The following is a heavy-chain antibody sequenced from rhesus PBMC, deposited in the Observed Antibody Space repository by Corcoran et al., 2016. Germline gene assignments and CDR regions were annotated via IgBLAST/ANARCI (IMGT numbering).Heavy chain of an antibody. CDR2: IYGRGGST. Sequence: QVQLQESGPGLVNPSATLSLTCTVSGGSIRDSSSWTCLRHPPGKGLEWRGRIYGRGGSTSYNPSLKSRVTISKDTSKNQSSLKLSAVTAADTAVYYCAREWTRAFDVWGQGLRVTVS. J-gene: IGHJ3*01. V-gene: IGHV4-92*01. CDR3: AREWTRAFDV. CDR1: GGSIRDSSS. D-gene: IGHD1-32*01.